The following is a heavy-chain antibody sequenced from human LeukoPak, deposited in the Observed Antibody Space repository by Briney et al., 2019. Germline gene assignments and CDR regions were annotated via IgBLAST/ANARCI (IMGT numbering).Heavy chain of an antibody. D-gene: IGHD5-18*01. Sequence: PGGSLSLSCAVSGFPSSSYAMSWVRQAPGKGLEWVSGISGGGDGTFYADSVKGRFTISRDNSNNTLYLQMNSLRAEDTAVYYCGKLYSSGFSSHFDYWGQGTLVTVSS. CDR3: GKLYSSGFSSHFDY. J-gene: IGHJ4*02. V-gene: IGHV3-23*01. CDR2: ISGGGDGT. CDR1: GFPSSSYA.